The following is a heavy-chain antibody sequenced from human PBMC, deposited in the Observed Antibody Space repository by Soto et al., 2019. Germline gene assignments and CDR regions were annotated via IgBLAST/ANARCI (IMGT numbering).Heavy chain of an antibody. Sequence: GGSLRLSCASSGFTFSSYDMHWVRQATGKGLEWVSAIGTAGDTYYPGSVKGRFTISRENAKNSLYLQMNSLRAGDTAVYYCARAVSSSSGGGYYYYYMDVWDKGTTVTVSS. J-gene: IGHJ6*03. CDR2: IGTAGDT. D-gene: IGHD6-6*01. CDR3: ARAVSSSSGGGYYYYYMDV. V-gene: IGHV3-13*01. CDR1: GFTFSSYD.